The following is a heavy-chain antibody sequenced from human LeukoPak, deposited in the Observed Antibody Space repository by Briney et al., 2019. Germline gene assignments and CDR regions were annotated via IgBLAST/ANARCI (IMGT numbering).Heavy chain of an antibody. V-gene: IGHV4-38-2*01. CDR3: ARSLSTAGIDY. D-gene: IGHD2-2*01. CDR2: ICHSGST. CDR1: GYSISSGRY. Sequence: SETLSLTCAVSGYSISSGRYWGWIRQPPGKGLEWIGSICHSGSTYYNPSLKSRVTISVDTSKNQFSLNLRSVTAADTAVYYCARSLSTAGIDYWGQGTLVTVSS. J-gene: IGHJ4*02.